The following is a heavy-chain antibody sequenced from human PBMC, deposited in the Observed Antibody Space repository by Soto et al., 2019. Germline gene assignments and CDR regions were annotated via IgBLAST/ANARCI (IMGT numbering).Heavy chain of an antibody. D-gene: IGHD3-9*01. CDR1: GYSFTSYW. Sequence: GESLKISCKGSGYSFTSYWISWVRQMPGKGLEWMGRIDPSDSYTNYSPSFQGHVTISADKSISTAYLQWSSLKASDTAMYYCARYNYDILTGYYLDYWGQGTLVTVS. V-gene: IGHV5-10-1*01. J-gene: IGHJ4*02. CDR3: ARYNYDILTGYYLDY. CDR2: IDPSDSYT.